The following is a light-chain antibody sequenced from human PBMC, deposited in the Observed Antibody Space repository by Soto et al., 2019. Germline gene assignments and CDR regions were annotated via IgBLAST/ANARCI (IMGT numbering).Light chain of an antibody. J-gene: IGLJ1*01. CDR1: SSDVGGYNY. CDR3: CSYAGSYTLGV. CDR2: DVS. V-gene: IGLV2-11*01. Sequence: QSVLTQPRSVSGSPGQSVTISCTGTSSDVGGYNYVSWYQQHPGKAPKLMIYDVSKRPSGVPDRFSGSKSSNTASLTISGLQAEEEADYYCCSYAGSYTLGVFGTGTQLTVL.